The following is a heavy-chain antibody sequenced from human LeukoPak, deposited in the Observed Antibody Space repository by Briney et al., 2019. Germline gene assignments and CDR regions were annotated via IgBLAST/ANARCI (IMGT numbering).Heavy chain of an antibody. V-gene: IGHV3-30-3*01. CDR1: GFTFSSYA. J-gene: IGHJ4*02. CDR3: ARENRLDGGNSVDY. D-gene: IGHD4-23*01. Sequence: GGSLRLSCAASGFTFSSYAMHWVRQAPGKGLEWVAVISYDGSNKYYADSVKGRFTISRDNSKSTLYLQMNSLRAEDTAVYYCARENRLDGGNSVDYWGQGTLVTVST. CDR2: ISYDGSNK.